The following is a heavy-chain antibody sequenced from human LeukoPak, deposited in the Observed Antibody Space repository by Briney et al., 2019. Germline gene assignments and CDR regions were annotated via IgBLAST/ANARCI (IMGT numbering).Heavy chain of an antibody. D-gene: IGHD3-10*01. CDR3: VKDRHFYYGSGSLLEY. J-gene: IGHJ4*02. V-gene: IGHV3-30*18. CDR2: ISYDGSNK. Sequence: PGRSLRLSCAASGFTFSSYGMHWVRQAPGKGLEWVAVISYDGSNKYYADSVKGRFTISRDNSKNTLYLQMSSLRAEDTAVYYCVKDRHFYYGSGSLLEYWGQGTLVTVSS. CDR1: GFTFSSYG.